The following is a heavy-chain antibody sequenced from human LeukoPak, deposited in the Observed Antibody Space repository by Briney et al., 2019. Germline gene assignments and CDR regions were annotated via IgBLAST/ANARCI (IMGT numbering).Heavy chain of an antibody. J-gene: IGHJ4*02. D-gene: IGHD6-19*01. CDR2: IYYSGST. V-gene: IGHV4-59*01. Sequence: SETLSLTCTASGCSISSYCWSWIRQPPGKGLEWVGYIYYSGSTNYNPSLKSRVTISVDTSKNQFSLKVSSVTAADTVVYYCARDSGPRFDYWGEGTLVTVSS. CDR3: ARDSGPRFDY. CDR1: GCSISSYC.